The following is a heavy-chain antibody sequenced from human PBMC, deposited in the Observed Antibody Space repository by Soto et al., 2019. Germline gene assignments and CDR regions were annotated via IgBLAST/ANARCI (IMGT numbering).Heavy chain of an antibody. J-gene: IGHJ4*02. CDR3: ARARDAYNFLYEPT. V-gene: IGHV3-53*01. D-gene: IGHD5-12*01. CDR1: GFTINNNY. Sequence: EVQLVESGGGLIQPGGSLRLSCAASGFTINNNYMSWVRQAPGKGLERVSVIYGGGSTDYADSVKGRFTISRDNSKNTLYLQMNSLRAEDTATYYCARARDAYNFLYEPTWGQGTLVTVSS. CDR2: IYGGGST.